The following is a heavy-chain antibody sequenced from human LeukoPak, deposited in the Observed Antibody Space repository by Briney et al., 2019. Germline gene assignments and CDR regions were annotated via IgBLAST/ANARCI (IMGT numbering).Heavy chain of an antibody. Sequence: SETLSLTCTVSGGSISSGSYYWGWIRQPPGKGLEWIGEINHSGSTNYNPSLKSRVTISVDTSKNQFSLKLSSVTAADTAVYYCARGAYCTNGVCYPPYYFDYWGQGTLVTVSS. D-gene: IGHD2-8*01. CDR3: ARGAYCTNGVCYPPYYFDY. J-gene: IGHJ4*02. V-gene: IGHV4-39*07. CDR1: GGSISSGSYY. CDR2: INHSGST.